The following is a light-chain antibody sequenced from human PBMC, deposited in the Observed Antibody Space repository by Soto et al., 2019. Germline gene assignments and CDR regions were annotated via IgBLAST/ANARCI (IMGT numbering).Light chain of an antibody. J-gene: IGKJ5*01. Sequence: EIVLTQSPATLSLSPGERATLSCRASQSVSSSYLAWYQQKPGQAPRLLIYGASSRATGIPDRFSGSGSGTDFTLTISRLEPEDFAVYYCQQYGSLPITFGQGTRLEI. CDR2: GAS. CDR3: QQYGSLPIT. V-gene: IGKV3-20*01. CDR1: QSVSSSY.